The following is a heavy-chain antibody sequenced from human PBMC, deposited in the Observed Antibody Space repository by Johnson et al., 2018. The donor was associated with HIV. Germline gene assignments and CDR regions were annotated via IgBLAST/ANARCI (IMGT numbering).Heavy chain of an antibody. CDR2: IKQDGSEK. V-gene: IGHV3-7*05. J-gene: IGHJ3*02. Sequence: EVQLVESGGGLVKPGGSLRLSCAASGFTFSDYYMSWVRQAPGKGLEWVANIKQDGSEKYYVDSVKGRFTISRDNAKNSLYLQMNSLRAEDTAVYYCARDRGAARDAFDIWGQGTMVTVSS. D-gene: IGHD6-6*01. CDR1: GFTFSDYY. CDR3: ARDRGAARDAFDI.